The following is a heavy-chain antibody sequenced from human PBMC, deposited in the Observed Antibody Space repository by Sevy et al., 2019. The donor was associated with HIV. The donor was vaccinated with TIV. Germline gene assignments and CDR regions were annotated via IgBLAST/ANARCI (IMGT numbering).Heavy chain of an antibody. J-gene: IGHJ4*02. CDR2: ISGSGSSK. CDR1: GFTFSSYA. Sequence: GGSLRLSCAASGFTFSSYAMRWVRQAPGKGLEWVSGISGSGSSKYYADSVKGRFTISRDNSKNTLYMQMNSLRAEDTAVYYCAKDGKQRSATGDFDCWGQGTLVTVSS. D-gene: IGHD6-25*01. CDR3: AKDGKQRSATGDFDC. V-gene: IGHV3-23*01.